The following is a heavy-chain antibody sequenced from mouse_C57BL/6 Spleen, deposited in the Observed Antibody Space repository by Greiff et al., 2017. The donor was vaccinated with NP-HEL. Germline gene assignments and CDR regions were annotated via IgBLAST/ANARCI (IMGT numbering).Heavy chain of an antibody. CDR3: ARDRGYGSSLYWYAMDY. CDR1: GFTFSDYY. CDR2: INYDGSST. D-gene: IGHD1-1*01. J-gene: IGHJ4*01. V-gene: IGHV5-16*01. Sequence: DVQLVESEGGLVQPGSSMKLSCTASGFTFSDYYMAWVRQVPEKGLEWVANINYDGSSTYYLDSLKSRFIISRDNAKNILYLQMSSLKSEDTATYYCARDRGYGSSLYWYAMDYWGQGTSVTVSS.